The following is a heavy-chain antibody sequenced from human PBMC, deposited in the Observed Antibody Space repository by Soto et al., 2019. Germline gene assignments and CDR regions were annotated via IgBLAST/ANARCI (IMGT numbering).Heavy chain of an antibody. Sequence: QVQLQESGPGLVKPSETLSLTCTVSGGSITNYYCSWFRQPPGKGLEWIGYINHDGYSAYNLSLKRRVTLPMAASKTQYSPMPESVTATDTAVYYCARHGFGPLHGLVDVWGPGTTVIVSS. V-gene: IGHV4-59*08. CDR2: INHDGYS. CDR3: ARHGFGPLHGLVDV. D-gene: IGHD3-10*01. J-gene: IGHJ6*02. CDR1: GGSITNYY.